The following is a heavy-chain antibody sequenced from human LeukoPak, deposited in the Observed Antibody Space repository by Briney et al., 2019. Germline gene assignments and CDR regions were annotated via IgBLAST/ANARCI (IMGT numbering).Heavy chain of an antibody. CDR3: ARLYSSSWFCSGGSCRCFDY. Sequence: PSETLSLTCTVSGGSISSYYRSWIRQPPGKGLEWIGYIYYSGSTNYNPSLKSRVTISVDTYKNQFSLKLSSVTAADTAVYYCARLYSSSWFCSGGSCRCFDYWGQGTLVTVSS. CDR1: GGSISSYY. J-gene: IGHJ4*02. CDR2: IYYSGST. V-gene: IGHV4-59*01. D-gene: IGHD2-15*01.